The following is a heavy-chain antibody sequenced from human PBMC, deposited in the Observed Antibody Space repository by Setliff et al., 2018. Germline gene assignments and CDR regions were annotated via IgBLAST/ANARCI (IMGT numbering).Heavy chain of an antibody. Sequence: VASVKVSCKTSGYTFNTFGISWVRRAPGQGLDWMGWISPYNGDTKSAQKFQGRVTMTIDTSTSTAYVELRSLRSDDTAVYYCARGPPDFDIWGQGTMVTVSS. J-gene: IGHJ3*02. V-gene: IGHV1-18*01. CDR3: ARGPPDFDI. CDR1: GYTFNTFG. CDR2: ISPYNGDT.